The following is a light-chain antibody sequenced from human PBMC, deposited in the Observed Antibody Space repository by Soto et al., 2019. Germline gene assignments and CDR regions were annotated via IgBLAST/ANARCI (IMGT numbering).Light chain of an antibody. CDR2: EVT. CDR3: SSYAGSNNFV. CDR1: SSDVGTYKY. V-gene: IGLV2-8*01. Sequence: QSALTQPPSASGSPGRSVTISCTGTSSDVGTYKYVSWYQQHPGKAPKLMIYEVTKRPSGVPDRFSGSKSGNTASLTVSGLQAEDEADYYCSSYAGSNNFVFGTGTKVTVL. J-gene: IGLJ1*01.